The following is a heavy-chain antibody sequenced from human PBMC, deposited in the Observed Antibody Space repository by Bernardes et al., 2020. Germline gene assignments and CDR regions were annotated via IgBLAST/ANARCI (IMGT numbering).Heavy chain of an antibody. CDR3: ARDQLGLGYYYFMDV. J-gene: IGHJ6*04. V-gene: IGHV1-69*06. CDR1: GGTFSRYA. CDR2: IIPIYGTT. D-gene: IGHD2-15*01. Sequence: SVKVSCMISGGTFSRYAVSWVRQAPGHGLDWVGGIIPIYGTTNYAQKFQGRVTFTADKSTNTAYMGLSSLRSEDTATYYCARDQLGLGYYYFMDVWGKGTTVTVS.